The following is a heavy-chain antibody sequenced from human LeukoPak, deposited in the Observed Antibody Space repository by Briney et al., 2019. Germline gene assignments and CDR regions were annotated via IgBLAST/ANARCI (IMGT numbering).Heavy chain of an antibody. Sequence: GGSLRLSCAASGFTFDDYGMSWVRQAPGKGLEWVSGINWNGGGTGYADSVKGRFTISRDNAKNSLYLQMNSLRAEDTALYHCARDKIGVCTDWGQGTLVTVSS. D-gene: IGHD2-8*01. J-gene: IGHJ4*02. CDR1: GFTFDDYG. CDR2: INWNGGGT. V-gene: IGHV3-20*01. CDR3: ARDKIGVCTD.